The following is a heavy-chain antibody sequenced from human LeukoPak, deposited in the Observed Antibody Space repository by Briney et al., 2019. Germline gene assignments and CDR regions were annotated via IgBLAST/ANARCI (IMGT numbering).Heavy chain of an antibody. CDR2: IYYNGST. V-gene: IGHV4-59*08. Sequence: KASETLSLTCTVSGGSISSYYWSWIRQPPGKGLEWIGSIYYNGSTNYNPSLKSRVTISVDTSKNQFSLKLSSVTAADTAVYYCARRTTWWSLDYWGQGTLVTVSS. CDR1: GGSISSYY. CDR3: ARRTTWWSLDY. J-gene: IGHJ4*02. D-gene: IGHD2-15*01.